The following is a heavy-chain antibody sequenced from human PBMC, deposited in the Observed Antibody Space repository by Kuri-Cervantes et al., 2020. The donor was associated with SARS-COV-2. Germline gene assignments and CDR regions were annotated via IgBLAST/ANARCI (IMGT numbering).Heavy chain of an antibody. Sequence: SETLSLTCTVSGGSISSGDYYWNWIRQPPGKGLEWIGYIYYSGSTNYNPSLKSRVTISVDTSKNQFSLKLSSVTAADTAVYYCARDRATIFGVVTPSWYFDLWGRGTLVTVSS. CDR1: GGSISSGDYY. D-gene: IGHD3-3*01. J-gene: IGHJ2*01. CDR2: IYYSGST. CDR3: ARDRATIFGVVTPSWYFDL. V-gene: IGHV4-61*08.